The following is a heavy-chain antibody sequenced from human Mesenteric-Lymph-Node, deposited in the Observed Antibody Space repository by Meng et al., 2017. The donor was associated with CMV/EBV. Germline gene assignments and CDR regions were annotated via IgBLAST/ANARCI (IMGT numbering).Heavy chain of an antibody. CDR3: VRLESLYPSRSGYNPPYFFDF. CDR1: GFTFSNYA. D-gene: IGHD3-9*01. Sequence: GESLKISCAASGFTFSNYAMNWVRQAPGKGLEWVSGISAARANTYYAPSVRGRFTVSRGNSRNTLYLQMNSLRVEDTAIYYCVRLESLYPSRSGYNPPYFFDFWGRGTLVTVSS. V-gene: IGHV3-23*01. CDR2: ISAARANT. J-gene: IGHJ4*02.